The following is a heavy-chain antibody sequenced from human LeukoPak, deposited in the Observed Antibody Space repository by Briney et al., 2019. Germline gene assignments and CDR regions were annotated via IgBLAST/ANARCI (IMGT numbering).Heavy chain of an antibody. D-gene: IGHD3-22*01. Sequence: GGSLRLSCTASGFSFSTYGMSWVRQAPGKGLEWVSAISGSGGTTYYADSVKGRFTISRDNSKNTLYLQVNSLRAEDTAVYYCAKWDTYYDSSGYYFYWGQGTLVTVSS. CDR2: ISGSGGTT. J-gene: IGHJ4*02. V-gene: IGHV3-23*01. CDR3: AKWDTYYDSSGYYFY. CDR1: GFSFSTYG.